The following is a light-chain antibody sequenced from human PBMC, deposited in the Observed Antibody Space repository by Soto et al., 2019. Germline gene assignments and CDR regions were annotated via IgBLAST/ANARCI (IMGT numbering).Light chain of an antibody. CDR2: GAS. CDR3: QQYAESPLT. CDR1: QSVTSN. Sequence: IMLSQSPATLSVYSGERVPLSCRASQSVTSNLAWYQQKPGQAPRLLIYGASTRATGIPDRFSGSGSGTDFTLTVTRLEPEDFAVYYCQQYAESPLTFGGGTDVDIK. V-gene: IGKV3-20*01. J-gene: IGKJ4*01.